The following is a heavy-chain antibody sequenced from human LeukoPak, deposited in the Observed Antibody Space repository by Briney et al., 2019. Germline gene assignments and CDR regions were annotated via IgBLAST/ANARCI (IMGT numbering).Heavy chain of an antibody. CDR2: ISSSSSTI. J-gene: IGHJ6*03. V-gene: IGHV3-48*01. CDR1: GFTFSSYS. Sequence: GGSLRLSCAVSGFTFSSYSMNWVRQAPGKGLEWVSYISSSSSTIYYADSVKGRFTISRDNAKNSLYLQMNSLRAEDTAVYYCAGCYGVVNYYYIDVWGTGTTVTVSS. CDR3: AGCYGVVNYYYIDV. D-gene: IGHD3-3*01.